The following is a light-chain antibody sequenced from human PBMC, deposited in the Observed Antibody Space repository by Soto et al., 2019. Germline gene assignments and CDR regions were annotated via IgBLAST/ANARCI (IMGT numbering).Light chain of an antibody. V-gene: IGLV2-23*02. J-gene: IGLJ2*01. CDR2: DVT. Sequence: QSALTQPASVSGSPGQSITISCTGTSSDIGTYNLVSWYQHYPGKAPKLMIYDVTKRPSGVPDRFSGSKSGNTASLIISGLQTEDEAHYYCCSSASSYTSVVFGGGTKLTVL. CDR3: CSSASSYTSVV. CDR1: SSDIGTYNL.